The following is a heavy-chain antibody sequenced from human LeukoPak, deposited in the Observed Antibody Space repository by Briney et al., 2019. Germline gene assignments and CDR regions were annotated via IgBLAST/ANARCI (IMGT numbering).Heavy chain of an antibody. J-gene: IGHJ5*02. CDR1: GGSISSGSYY. Sequence: SETLSLTCTLPGGSISSGSYYELCIREPPGKGLEGIGSIYYSGSTYYNPSLSSRFTISVDTPKHPFSLRLNSVTAADTAVYYCARHGCSGGSCYSAVGWFDPWGQGTLVTVSS. CDR2: IYYSGST. CDR3: ARHGCSGGSCYSAVGWFDP. D-gene: IGHD2-15*01. V-gene: IGHV4-39*01.